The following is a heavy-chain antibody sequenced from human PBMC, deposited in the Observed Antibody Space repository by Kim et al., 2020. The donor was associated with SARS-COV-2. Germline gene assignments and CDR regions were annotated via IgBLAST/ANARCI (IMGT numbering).Heavy chain of an antibody. Sequence: GGSLRLSCAASGFTFGNYAMSWVRQAPGKGLDWVSSISAGGTNTFYADSVKGRFTISADNTRSTVWLQMDSLRADDTAVYYCARDLGARGVGAARSAWGR. V-gene: IGHV3-23*03. D-gene: IGHD1-26*01. J-gene: IGHJ2*01. CDR3: ARDLGARGVGAARSA. CDR1: GFTFGNYA. CDR2: ISAGGTNT.